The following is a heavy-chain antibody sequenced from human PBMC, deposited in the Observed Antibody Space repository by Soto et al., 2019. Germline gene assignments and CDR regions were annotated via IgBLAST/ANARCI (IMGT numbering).Heavy chain of an antibody. CDR3: AIDRGDGYNSGWDHDY. Sequence: QVQLVQSGAEVKKPGSSVKVSCKASGGTCSSYTISWVRQAPGQGLEWMGRIIPILGIANYGQKFQGRVPITADKSTSTAYMELSSLRSEDMAVYYCAIDRGDGYNSGWDHDYWGQGTLVTVSS. D-gene: IGHD5-12*01. CDR2: IIPILGIA. V-gene: IGHV1-69*08. J-gene: IGHJ4*02. CDR1: GGTCSSYT.